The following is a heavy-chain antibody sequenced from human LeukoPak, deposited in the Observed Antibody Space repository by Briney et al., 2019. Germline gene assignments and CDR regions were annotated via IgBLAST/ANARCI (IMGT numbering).Heavy chain of an antibody. CDR1: GGSVRSYH. CDR3: VRDWEGFNFDI. CDR2: IHNSGGT. D-gene: IGHD1-26*01. V-gene: IGHV4-59*02. J-gene: IGHJ3*02. Sequence: SETLSLTCTVSGGSVRSYHWSWIRQSPGEGLEWIAYIHNSGGTSYNPSFQTRVTILVDTFKNQFSLKLGSVTAADTAVYYCVRDWEGFNFDIWGQGTMVTVSS.